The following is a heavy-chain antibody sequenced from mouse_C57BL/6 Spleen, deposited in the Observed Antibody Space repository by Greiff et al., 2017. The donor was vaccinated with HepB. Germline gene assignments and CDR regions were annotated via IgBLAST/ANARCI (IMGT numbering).Heavy chain of an antibody. V-gene: IGHV3-6*01. D-gene: IGHD2-4*01. J-gene: IGHJ4*01. CDR1: GYSITSGYY. CDR3: ARVGYDYEDAMDY. Sequence: EVQLVESGPGLVKPSQSLSLTCSVTGYSITSGYYWNWIRQFPGNKLEWMGYISYDGSNNYNPSLKNRISITRDTSKNQFFLKLNSVTTEDTATYYCARVGYDYEDAMDYWGQGTSVTVSS. CDR2: ISYDGSN.